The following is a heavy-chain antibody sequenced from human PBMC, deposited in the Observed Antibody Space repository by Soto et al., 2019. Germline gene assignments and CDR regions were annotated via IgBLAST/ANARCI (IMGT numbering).Heavy chain of an antibody. CDR1: GFTFSSYA. J-gene: IGHJ4*02. Sequence: EVQLLESGGGLVQPGGSLRLSCAASGFTFSSYAMSWVRQAPGKGLEWVSAISGSGGSTYYADSVKGRFTISRDNSKNTLDLQMNSLRAEDTAVYYCAKALPPGGITGFGFDYWGQGTLVTVSS. CDR3: AKALPPGGITGFGFDY. V-gene: IGHV3-23*01. CDR2: ISGSGGST. D-gene: IGHD3-16*01.